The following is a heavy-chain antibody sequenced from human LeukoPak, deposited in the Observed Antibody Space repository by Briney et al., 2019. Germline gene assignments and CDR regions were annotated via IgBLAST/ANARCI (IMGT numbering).Heavy chain of an antibody. CDR2: IINGTYI. J-gene: IGHJ4*02. CDR1: GFAFSSSS. V-gene: IGHV3-21*01. Sequence: GGTLRLSCAASGFAFSSSSMGWVRQAPGKGLEWVLSIINGTYIYYADSLKGRFTISKDNAKNSLFLQMSSLRAVDTAVYYCARGLYDTSWNFVYWGQGTLVSVSS. D-gene: IGHD3-3*01. CDR3: ARGLYDTSWNFVY.